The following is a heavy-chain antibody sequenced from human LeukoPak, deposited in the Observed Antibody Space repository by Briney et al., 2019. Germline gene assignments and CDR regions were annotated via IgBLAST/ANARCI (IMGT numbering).Heavy chain of an antibody. D-gene: IGHD2-15*01. CDR2: ISYGGSNK. CDR1: GFTFSSYA. Sequence: GGSLRLSCAASGFTFSSYAMHWVRQAPGKGLEWVAVISYGGSNKYYADSVKGRFTISRDNSKNTLYLQMNSLRAEDTAVYYCARAGDVGVLAATYEWFHLWGQGTRVSVSS. CDR3: ARAGDVGVLAATYEWFHL. J-gene: IGHJ5*02. V-gene: IGHV3-30*04.